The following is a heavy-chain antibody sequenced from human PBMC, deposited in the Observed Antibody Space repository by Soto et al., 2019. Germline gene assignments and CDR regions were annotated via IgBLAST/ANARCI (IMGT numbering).Heavy chain of an antibody. D-gene: IGHD4-17*01. CDR2: IYNGDNT. J-gene: IGHJ4*02. CDR3: ARVTTVVPTLDY. V-gene: IGHV3-53*01. Sequence: EVQLVESGGGLIQPGGSLRLSCAPSGFSVSNNYMSWVRQAPGKGLEWVSVIYNGDNTYYADSVKGRFTISRDNSRNTLYLQMTSLRVEDTAMYYCARVTTVVPTLDYWGQGTLVTVSS. CDR1: GFSVSNNY.